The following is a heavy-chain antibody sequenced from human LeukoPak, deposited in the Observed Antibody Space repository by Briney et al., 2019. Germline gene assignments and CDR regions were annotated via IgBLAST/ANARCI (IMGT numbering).Heavy chain of an antibody. CDR3: AKGQSLIQHYYDSSGYVY. V-gene: IGHV1-24*01. Sequence: ASVKVSCKVSGYTLTELSMHWVRQAPGKGLEWMGGFDPEDGETIYAQKFQGRVTMTEDTSTDTAYMELSSLRSEDTAVYYCAKGQSLIQHYYDSSGYVYWGQGTLVTVSS. CDR1: GYTLTELS. CDR2: FDPEDGET. J-gene: IGHJ4*02. D-gene: IGHD3-22*01.